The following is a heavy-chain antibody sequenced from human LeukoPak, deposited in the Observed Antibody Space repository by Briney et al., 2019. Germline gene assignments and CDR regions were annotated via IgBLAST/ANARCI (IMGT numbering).Heavy chain of an antibody. V-gene: IGHV3-9*01. J-gene: IGHJ4*02. CDR3: AKDIALYSSSWSFDY. Sequence: PGGSLRLSCAASGFTFDDYAMHWVRQAPGKGLEWVSGISWNSGSIGYADSVKGRFTISRDNAKNSLYLQMNSLRAEDTALYYCAKDIALYSSSWSFDYWGQGTLVTVSS. D-gene: IGHD6-13*01. CDR2: ISWNSGSI. CDR1: GFTFDDYA.